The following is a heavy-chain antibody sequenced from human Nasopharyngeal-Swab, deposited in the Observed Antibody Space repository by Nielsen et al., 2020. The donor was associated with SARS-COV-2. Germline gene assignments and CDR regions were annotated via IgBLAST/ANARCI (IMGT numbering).Heavy chain of an antibody. Sequence: GGSLRLSCATSGFTFSNIWMSWVRQAPGKGLEWLGRIKSKSDGGATDYAATVKCRFTISRDDSIHTLYLQMNSLKTEVTAVYFCTTAYLGAFDFWGQGTMVTVSS. V-gene: IGHV3-15*01. CDR2: IKSKSDGGAT. CDR1: GFTFSNIW. J-gene: IGHJ3*01. D-gene: IGHD3-16*01. CDR3: TTAYLGAFDF.